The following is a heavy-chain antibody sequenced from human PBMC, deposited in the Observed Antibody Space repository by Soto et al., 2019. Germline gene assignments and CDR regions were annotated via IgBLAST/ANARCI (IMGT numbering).Heavy chain of an antibody. CDR1: GFTFSSYW. D-gene: IGHD4-17*01. Sequence: PWGSLRLSCAASGFTFSSYWMSWVRQAPGRGLEWVANIKEDGSEKYHVDSLKGRFTISRDNAKNSLYLQMNSLRAEDTAVYYCARDAYGDYQGLDYWGQGTLV. J-gene: IGHJ4*02. V-gene: IGHV3-7*01. CDR3: ARDAYGDYQGLDY. CDR2: IKEDGSEK.